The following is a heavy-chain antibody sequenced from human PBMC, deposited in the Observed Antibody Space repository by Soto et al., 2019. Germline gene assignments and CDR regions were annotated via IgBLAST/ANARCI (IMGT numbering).Heavy chain of an antibody. J-gene: IGHJ6*02. CDR2: ISAYNGNT. V-gene: IGHV1-18*01. Sequence: ASVKVSCKASGYTFTSYGISWVRQAPGQGLEWMGWISAYNGNTNYAQKLQGRVTMTTDTSTSTADMELRSLRSDDTAVQYCASACRGSYQLNYYYYYGMDVWGQGTTVTVSS. D-gene: IGHD1-26*01. CDR3: ASACRGSYQLNYYYYYGMDV. CDR1: GYTFTSYG.